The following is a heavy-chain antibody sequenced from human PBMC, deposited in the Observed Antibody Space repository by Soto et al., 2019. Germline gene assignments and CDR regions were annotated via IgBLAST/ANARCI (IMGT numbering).Heavy chain of an antibody. Sequence: PWGSLRLSCAASGCTFSSCEMNWVRKAPGTGLEWVSYISSSGSTIYYGYSVKGRVTISRENAKNSPYLQMNSLRAEDTAVYYCARMSTGGIHXWGQVTMVTVS. CDR3: ARMSTGGIHX. D-gene: IGHD3-10*01. J-gene: IGHJ6*02. CDR1: GCTFSSCE. CDR2: ISSSGSTI. V-gene: IGHV3-48*03.